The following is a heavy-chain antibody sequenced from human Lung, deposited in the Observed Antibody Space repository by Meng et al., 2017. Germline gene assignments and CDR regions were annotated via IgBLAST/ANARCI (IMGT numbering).Heavy chain of an antibody. D-gene: IGHD4-11*01. Sequence: QVTLQQLGAGLLKPSETLSLTCVVSGGSFSDYYWSWIRQPPGKGLEWIGEINHSGSTNYNPSLESRATISVDTSQNNLSLKLSSVTAADSAVYYCARGPTTMAHDFDYWGQGTLVTVSS. CDR1: GGSFSDYY. V-gene: IGHV4-34*01. CDR2: INHSGST. J-gene: IGHJ4*02. CDR3: ARGPTTMAHDFDY.